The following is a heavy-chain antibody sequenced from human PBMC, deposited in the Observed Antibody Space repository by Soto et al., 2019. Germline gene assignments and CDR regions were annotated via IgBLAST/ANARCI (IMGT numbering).Heavy chain of an antibody. D-gene: IGHD2-8*01. CDR3: ASAPDLGMAHIAY. J-gene: IGHJ4*02. CDR1: GGSVTGFY. Sequence: PAETLSLTCTVSGGSVTGFYWSGIRQPPGKGLEWVGYIFHSGSSNYNPSLKSRVPISVDTSKSQISLRLTSVTAADTAVYTCASAPDLGMAHIAYWGKETLVTV. CDR2: IFHSGSS. V-gene: IGHV4-59*02.